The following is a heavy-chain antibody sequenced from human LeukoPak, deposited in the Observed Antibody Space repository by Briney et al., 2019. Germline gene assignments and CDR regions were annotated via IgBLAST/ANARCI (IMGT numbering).Heavy chain of an antibody. CDR2: MNPNSGNT. CDR1: GYTFTSYD. Sequence: GAXVXXSCKDSGYTFTSYDINWVRQAPGQGLEWMGWMNPNSGNTVCAQKFQGRATMTRNTSISTAYMELRSLRSDDTAVYYCARGDYGDSFDYWGQGTLVTVSS. V-gene: IGHV1-8*01. D-gene: IGHD4-17*01. J-gene: IGHJ4*02. CDR3: ARGDYGDSFDY.